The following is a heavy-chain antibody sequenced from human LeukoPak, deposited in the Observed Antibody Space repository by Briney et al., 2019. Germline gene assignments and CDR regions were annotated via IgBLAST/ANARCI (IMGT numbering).Heavy chain of an antibody. V-gene: IGHV1-2*04. J-gene: IGHJ4*02. CDR2: INPNSGGT. Sequence: ASVKVSCKASGYTFTSYGISWVRQAPGQGLEWMGWINPNSGGTNYAQKFQGWVTMTRDTSISTAYMELSRLRSDDTAVYYCARAPKTTVTTDVFDYWGQGTLVTVSS. D-gene: IGHD4-17*01. CDR1: GYTFTSYG. CDR3: ARAPKTTVTTDVFDY.